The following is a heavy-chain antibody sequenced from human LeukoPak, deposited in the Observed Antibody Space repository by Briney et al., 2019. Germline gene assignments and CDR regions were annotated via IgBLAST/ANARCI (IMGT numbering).Heavy chain of an antibody. J-gene: IGHJ5*02. CDR2: ISPYDGDT. V-gene: IGHV1-18*01. Sequence: GASVKVSCKASGYTFAIYGISWVRQAPRQGLEWMAWISPYDGDTNYAQNFEGRVTMTTETSTSTAYMELRSLRSDDTAIYYCARDYCTRGGDCYKEDLFDPWGQGTLVTVSS. CDR3: ARDYCTRGGDCYKEDLFDP. D-gene: IGHD2-21*02. CDR1: GYTFAIYG.